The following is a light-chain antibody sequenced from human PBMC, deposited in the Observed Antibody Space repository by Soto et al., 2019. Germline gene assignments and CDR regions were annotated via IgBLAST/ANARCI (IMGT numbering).Light chain of an antibody. J-gene: IGKJ4*01. CDR3: QQYSDWPLT. CDR1: QSVRSN. CDR2: GAS. Sequence: EIVMTQSPDTLSVSPGEKATLSCRASQSVRSNLAWYQQKPGQAPSLLIFGASTGATGFPARFSGGGSETAFTLTINGLQSEDFATYYCQQYSDWPLTFGGGTKVES. V-gene: IGKV3-15*01.